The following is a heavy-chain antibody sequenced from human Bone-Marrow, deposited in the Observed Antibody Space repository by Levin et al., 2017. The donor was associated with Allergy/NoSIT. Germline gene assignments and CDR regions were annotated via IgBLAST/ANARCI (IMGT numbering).Heavy chain of an antibody. CDR1: GYTFTSYD. CDR2: MNPNSGNT. D-gene: IGHD3-22*01. CDR3: ARRLTYYYDSSGYWDDAFDI. J-gene: IGHJ3*02. Sequence: ASVKVSCKASGYTFTSYDINWVRQATGQGLEWMGWMNPNSGNTGYAQKFQGRVTMTRNTSISTAYMELSSLRSEDTAVYYCARRLTYYYDSSGYWDDAFDIWGQGTMVTVSS. V-gene: IGHV1-8*01.